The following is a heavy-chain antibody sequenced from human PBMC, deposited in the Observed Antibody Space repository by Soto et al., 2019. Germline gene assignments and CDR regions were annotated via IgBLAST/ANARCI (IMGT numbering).Heavy chain of an antibody. Sequence: SETLSLTCAVYGGSFSGYYWSWIRQPPGKGLEWIGEINHSGSTNYNPSLKSRVTISVDTSKNQFSLKLSSVTAADTAVYYCARVKSRNNYYYYYMDVWGKGTTVTVSS. CDR1: GGSFSGYY. CDR2: INHSGST. V-gene: IGHV4-34*01. J-gene: IGHJ6*03. CDR3: ARVKSRNNYYYYYMDV.